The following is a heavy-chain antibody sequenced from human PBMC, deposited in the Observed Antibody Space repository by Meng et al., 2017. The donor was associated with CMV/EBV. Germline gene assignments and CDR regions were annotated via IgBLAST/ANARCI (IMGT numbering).Heavy chain of an antibody. J-gene: IGHJ4*02. V-gene: IGHV4-30-4*08. CDR3: ARVMGPNRTPYYFDY. CDR2: TYYSGST. CDR1: GGSIGSGAYS. Sequence: GRLEGSGPGLVTPLRTLPPPCTVSGGSIGSGAYSWGWTRRPPRKGPGWIGYTYYSGSTYYNPSLKSRVTISVDTSKNQFSLKLSSVTAADTAVYYCARVMGPNRTPYYFDYWGQGTLVTVSS. D-gene: IGHD1-14*01.